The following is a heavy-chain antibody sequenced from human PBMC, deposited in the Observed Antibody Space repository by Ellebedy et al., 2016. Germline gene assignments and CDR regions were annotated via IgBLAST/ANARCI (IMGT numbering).Heavy chain of an antibody. CDR3: TRYEYSEAAGPLD. V-gene: IGHV3-73*01. CDR2: IRSKSNNYAT. CDR1: GFSFSGSD. D-gene: IGHD5-12*01. J-gene: IGHJ4*02. Sequence: GGSLRLSXAASGFSFSGSDIHWVRQASGKGLEGVGRIRSKSNNYATAYAASVKGRFTISRDDSKNTAYLQMNSLKIEDTAVYFCTRYEYSEAAGPLDWGQGTLVTVSS.